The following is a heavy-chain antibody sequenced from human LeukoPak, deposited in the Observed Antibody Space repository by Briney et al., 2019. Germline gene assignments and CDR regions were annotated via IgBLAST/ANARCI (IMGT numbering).Heavy chain of an antibody. CDR2: INHSGGT. Sequence: SETLALTCAVYGGSFSGYYWSWIRQPPGKGLEGIGEINHSGGTNYNPSLKSRVTISVGTSKNQFSLKLSSVTAADTAVHYCACGIAVAGTSRTFDYWGQGTLVTVSS. CDR3: ACGIAVAGTSRTFDY. D-gene: IGHD6-19*01. J-gene: IGHJ4*02. V-gene: IGHV4-34*01. CDR1: GGSFSGYY.